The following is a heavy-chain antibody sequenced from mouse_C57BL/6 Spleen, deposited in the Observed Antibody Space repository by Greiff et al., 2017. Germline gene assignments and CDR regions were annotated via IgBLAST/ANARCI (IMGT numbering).Heavy chain of an antibody. J-gene: IGHJ4*01. Sequence: EVKLQESGGGLVQPRGSLKLSCAASGFSFNTYAMNWVRQAPGKGLEWVARIRSKSNNYATYYADSVKDRFTISRDDSESMLYLQMNNLKTEDTAMYYCVRQNDWVYAMDYWGQGTSVTVSS. CDR1: GFSFNTYA. CDR2: IRSKSNNYAT. CDR3: VRQNDWVYAMDY. V-gene: IGHV10-1*01. D-gene: IGHD2-4*01.